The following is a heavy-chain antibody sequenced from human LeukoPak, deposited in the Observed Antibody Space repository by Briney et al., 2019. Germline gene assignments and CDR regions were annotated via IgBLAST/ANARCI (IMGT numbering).Heavy chain of an antibody. CDR2: IRYDASRE. Sequence: GVSLRLSCTSFGFIFDDYGMHWVRQAPGKGLEWVAFIRYDASREYYVDSVKGRFTISRDNSKNTLYLQMSSLRVEDTAVYYCAKVSASYYRIDYWGQGARVTVSS. CDR3: AKVSASYYRIDY. D-gene: IGHD1-26*01. V-gene: IGHV3-30*02. CDR1: GFIFDDYG. J-gene: IGHJ4*02.